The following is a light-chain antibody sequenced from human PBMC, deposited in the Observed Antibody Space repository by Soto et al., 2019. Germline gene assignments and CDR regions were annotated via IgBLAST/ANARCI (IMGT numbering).Light chain of an antibody. J-gene: IGLJ1*01. CDR3: ASYTSFICGYV. CDR1: SSDVGDYTS. V-gene: IGLV2-14*01. Sequence: QSALTQLASVSGSPGQSITISCTGTSSDVGDYTSVSWYQQNPGKAPKLIIYEVSTRPQAVSTRFSGSKSASTASLTISGLQAEDEVHYYCASYTSFICGYVVATWPKVTVL. CDR2: EVS.